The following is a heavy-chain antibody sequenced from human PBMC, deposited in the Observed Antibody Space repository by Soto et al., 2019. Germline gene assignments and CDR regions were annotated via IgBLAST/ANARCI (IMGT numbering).Heavy chain of an antibody. CDR2: ISGSGGST. D-gene: IGHD6-13*01. CDR3: AKRSQSSSWYSDY. V-gene: IGHV3-23*01. J-gene: IGHJ4*02. CDR1: GFTFSSYA. Sequence: PGGSLRLSCAASGFTFSSYAMSWVRQAPGKGLEWVSAISGSGGSTYYADSVKGRFTISRDNSKNTLYLQMNSLRAEDTAVYYCAKRSQSSSWYSDYWGQATLVTVSS.